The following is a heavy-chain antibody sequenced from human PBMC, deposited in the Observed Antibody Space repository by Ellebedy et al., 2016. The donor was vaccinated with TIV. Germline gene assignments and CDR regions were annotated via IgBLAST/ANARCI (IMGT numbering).Heavy chain of an antibody. CDR2: INPNDDTK. CDR1: GYSFSNYY. J-gene: IGHJ3*02. D-gene: IGHD5-18*01. V-gene: IGHV1-46*01. CDR3: ARGRGYSHDVCDI. Sequence: AASVKVSCKASGYSFSNYYMHWVRQAPGQGLEWMGIINPNDDTKYYAQNFQGRVTVTRDTSTSTVYMELRRLRSEDTAVYYGARGRGYSHDVCDIWGQGTMVTVSS.